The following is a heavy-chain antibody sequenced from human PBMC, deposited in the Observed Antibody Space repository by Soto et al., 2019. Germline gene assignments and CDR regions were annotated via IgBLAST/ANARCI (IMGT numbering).Heavy chain of an antibody. CDR3: ARSYTVRGVIQHYFDY. CDR2: MNPNSGNT. J-gene: IGHJ4*02. Sequence: ASVKVSCKASGYTFTSYDINWVRQATGQGLEWMGWMNPNSGNTGYAQKFQGRVTMTRNTSISTAYMELRSLRSEDTAVYSCARSYTVRGVIQHYFDYGGQGTLVTV. D-gene: IGHD3-10*01. CDR1: GYTFTSYD. V-gene: IGHV1-8*01.